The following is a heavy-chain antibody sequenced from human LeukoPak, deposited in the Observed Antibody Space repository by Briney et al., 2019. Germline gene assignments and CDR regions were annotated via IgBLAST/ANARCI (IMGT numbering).Heavy chain of an antibody. CDR3: ARSPMITFGGVIGHFDY. J-gene: IGHJ4*02. CDR1: GFTVSSNY. D-gene: IGHD3-16*02. V-gene: IGHV3-53*05. CDR2: IYSGGST. Sequence: GGSLRLSCAASGFTVSSNYMSWVRQAPGKGLEWVSVIYSGGSTYYADSVKGRFTISRDNSKNTLYLQMNSLRAEDTAVYYCARSPMITFGGVIGHFDYWGQGTLVTVSS.